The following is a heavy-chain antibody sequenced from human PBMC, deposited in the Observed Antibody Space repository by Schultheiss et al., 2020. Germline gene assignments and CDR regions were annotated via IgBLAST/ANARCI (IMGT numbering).Heavy chain of an antibody. V-gene: IGHV1-58*01. Sequence: SVKVSCKASGFTFTSSAVQWVRQARGQRLEWIGWIVVGSGNTNYAQKFQERVTITRDMSTSTAYMELSSLRSEDTAVYYCAAGRYYDFWTNGWFDPWGQGTLVTVSS. J-gene: IGHJ5*02. CDR1: GFTFTSSA. CDR2: IVVGSGNT. D-gene: IGHD3-3*01. CDR3: AAGRYYDFWTNGWFDP.